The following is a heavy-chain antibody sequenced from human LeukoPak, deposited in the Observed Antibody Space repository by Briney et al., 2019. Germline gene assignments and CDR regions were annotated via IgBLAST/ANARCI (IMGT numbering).Heavy chain of an antibody. Sequence: PGGSLRLSCAASGFTFSNYAMNWVRQAPGKGLEWVSVVIASSGSADYADSVKGRFTISRDSSKNTLYLQMNSLRAEDTAIYYCAKGGYDYIEIGYCDYWDQGTRVTVSS. V-gene: IGHV3-23*01. J-gene: IGHJ4*02. CDR2: VIASSGSA. CDR1: GFTFSNYA. D-gene: IGHD5-12*01. CDR3: AKGGYDYIEIGYCDY.